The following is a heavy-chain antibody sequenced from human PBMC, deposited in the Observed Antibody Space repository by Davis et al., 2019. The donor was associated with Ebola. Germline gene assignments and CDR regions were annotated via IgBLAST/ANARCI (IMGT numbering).Heavy chain of an antibody. Sequence: ASAQVSCKASAYTFTTYYMHWVRQAPGQGLEWMGIINPSGGSTSYAQKFQGRVTMTRDTSTSTVYMELSSLRSEDTAVYYCARQYGSFDYWGQGTLVTVSS. J-gene: IGHJ4*02. CDR2: INPSGGST. CDR1: AYTFTTYY. D-gene: IGHD4-17*01. V-gene: IGHV1-46*01. CDR3: ARQYGSFDY.